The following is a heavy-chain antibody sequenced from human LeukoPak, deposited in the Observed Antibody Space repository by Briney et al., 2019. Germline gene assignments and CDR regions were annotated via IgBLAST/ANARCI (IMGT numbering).Heavy chain of an antibody. CDR2: IRSNSFGGTT. V-gene: IGHV3-49*04. CDR3: SGGSCRYGMDV. CDR1: GFTFSNYA. J-gene: IGHJ6*02. D-gene: IGHD2-15*01. Sequence: PGGSLRLSCAASGFTFSNYAMDWVRQAPGKGLEWVGFIRSNSFGGTTDYAASVKGRFTISRDDSKSIAYLQMTAVYYCTRLRRYCSGGSCRYGMDVWGQGTTVTVSS.